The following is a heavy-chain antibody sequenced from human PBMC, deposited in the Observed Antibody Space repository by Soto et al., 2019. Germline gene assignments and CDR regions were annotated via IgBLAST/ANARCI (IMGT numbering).Heavy chain of an antibody. Sequence: TSETLSLTCTVSGGSIRSGRYYWVWMRQGPGKGLEWIGTIYYSGTIYYNPSLKSRVTISVDTNQNQFYLNMRTATPADTAVYYCAGDYSTAPAAWGQGTPAPVS. J-gene: IGHJ4*03. CDR1: GGSIRSGRYY. CDR2: IYYSGTI. D-gene: IGHD6-13*01. V-gene: IGHV4-39*01. CDR3: AGDYSTAPAA.